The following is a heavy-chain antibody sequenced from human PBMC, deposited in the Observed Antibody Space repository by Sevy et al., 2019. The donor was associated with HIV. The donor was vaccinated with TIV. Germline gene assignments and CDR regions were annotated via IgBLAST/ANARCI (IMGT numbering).Heavy chain of an antibody. Sequence: ASVKVSCKASGYTFTSYGISWVLQAPGQGLEWMGWISAYNGNTNYAQKLQGRVTMTTDTSTSTAYMELRSLRSDDTAVYYCAREGSGSYYVYYYYYMDVWGKRTTVTVSS. J-gene: IGHJ6*03. D-gene: IGHD1-26*01. CDR1: GYTFTSYG. CDR3: AREGSGSYYVYYYYYMDV. CDR2: ISAYNGNT. V-gene: IGHV1-18*01.